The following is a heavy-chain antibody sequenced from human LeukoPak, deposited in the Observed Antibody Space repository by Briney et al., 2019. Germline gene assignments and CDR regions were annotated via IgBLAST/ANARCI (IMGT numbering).Heavy chain of an antibody. CDR1: GFTFSSYS. CDR2: ISSSSSYI. D-gene: IGHD3-22*01. J-gene: IGHJ3*02. V-gene: IGHV3-21*01. CDR3: ARLGPLGDYYDSSGYYYPAAFDI. Sequence: GGSLRLSCAASGFTFSSYSMNWVRQAPGKGLEWVSSISSSSSYIYYADSVKGRFTISRDNAKNSLYLQMNSLRAEDTAEYYCARLGPLGDYYDSSGYYYPAAFDIWGQGTMVTVSS.